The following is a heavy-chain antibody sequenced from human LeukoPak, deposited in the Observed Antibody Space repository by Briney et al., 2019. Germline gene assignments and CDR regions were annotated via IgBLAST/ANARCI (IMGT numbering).Heavy chain of an antibody. CDR2: ISSSSSYI. J-gene: IGHJ4*02. CDR3: ASNNYYDSSGYLDY. Sequence: GGSLRLSCAASGFTFSSYSMNWVRQAPGKGLEWVSSISSSSSYIYYADSVKGRFTISKDNAKNSLYLQMNSLRAEDTAVYYCASNNYYDSSGYLDYWGQGTLVTVSS. D-gene: IGHD3-22*01. V-gene: IGHV3-21*01. CDR1: GFTFSSYS.